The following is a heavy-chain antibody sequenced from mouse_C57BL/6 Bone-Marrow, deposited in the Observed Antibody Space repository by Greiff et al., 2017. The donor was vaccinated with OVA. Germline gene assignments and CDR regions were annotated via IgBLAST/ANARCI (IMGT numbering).Heavy chain of an antibody. J-gene: IGHJ1*03. V-gene: IGHV7-1*01. Sequence: EVNVVESGGGLVQSGRSLRLSCATSGFTFSDFYMEWVRQAPGKGLEWIAASRNKANDYTTEYSASVKGRFIVSRDTSQSILYLQMNALRAEDTAIYYCARDAGASLDVWGTGTTVTVSS. CDR2: SRNKANDYTT. CDR1: GFTFSDFY. D-gene: IGHD6-1*01. CDR3: ARDAGASLDV.